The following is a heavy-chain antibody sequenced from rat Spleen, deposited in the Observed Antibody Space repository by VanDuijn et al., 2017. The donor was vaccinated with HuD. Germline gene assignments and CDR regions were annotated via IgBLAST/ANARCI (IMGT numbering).Heavy chain of an antibody. D-gene: IGHD4-3*01. CDR1: GFTFSDYN. Sequence: EVQPVESGGGLVQPGRSLKLSCVVSGFTFSDYNMAWVRQDPKKGLEWVASITYEGISTYYGDSVKGRFTISRDKAKSTLYLQMNSLRSEDTATYYCARHGGGRTYVMDAWGQGASVTVSS. V-gene: IGHV5-22*01. CDR3: ARHGGGRTYVMDA. J-gene: IGHJ4*01. CDR2: ITYEGIST.